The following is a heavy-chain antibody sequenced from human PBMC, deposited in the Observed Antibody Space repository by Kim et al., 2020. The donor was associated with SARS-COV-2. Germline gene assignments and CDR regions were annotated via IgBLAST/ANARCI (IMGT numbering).Heavy chain of an antibody. J-gene: IGHJ6*02. D-gene: IGHD2-21*01. V-gene: IGHV3-9*01. Sequence: GGSLRLSCAASGFTFDNYAMHWVRQAPGKGLEWVSGINWNGGSTGYADSVKGRFTISRDNAKNSLYLQMNSLRAEDTAVYYCARDRGALWRHGGKVYLYGLDVWGQGTRVTLSS. CDR3: ARDRGALWRHGGKVYLYGLDV. CDR2: INWNGGST. CDR1: GFTFDNYA.